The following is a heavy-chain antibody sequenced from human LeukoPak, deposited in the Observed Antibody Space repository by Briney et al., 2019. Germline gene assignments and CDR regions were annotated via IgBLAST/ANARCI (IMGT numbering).Heavy chain of an antibody. CDR2: IYYSGST. CDR3: ARVRPPYYDILTRGYGMDV. Sequence: SETLSLTCTVSGGSISSYYWSWIRQPPGKGLEWIGYIYYSGSTNYNPSLKSRVTISVDTSKNQFSLKLSSVTAADTAVYYCARVRPPYYDILTRGYGMDVWGQGTTVTVS. V-gene: IGHV4-59*01. D-gene: IGHD3-9*01. J-gene: IGHJ6*02. CDR1: GGSISSYY.